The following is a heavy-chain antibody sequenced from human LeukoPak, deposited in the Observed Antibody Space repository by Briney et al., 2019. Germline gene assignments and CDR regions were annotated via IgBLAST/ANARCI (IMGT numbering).Heavy chain of an antibody. J-gene: IGHJ3*02. D-gene: IGHD3-16*01. CDR1: GGSISSSSYY. CDR3: ASRGMKLPRLNDAFDI. V-gene: IGHV4-39*01. Sequence: SETLSLTCTVSGGSISSSSYYWGWIRQPPGKGLEWIGSIYYSGSTYYNPSLKSRVTISVDTSKNQFSLKLSSVTAADTAVYYCASRGMKLPRLNDAFDIWGQGTMVTVSS. CDR2: IYYSGST.